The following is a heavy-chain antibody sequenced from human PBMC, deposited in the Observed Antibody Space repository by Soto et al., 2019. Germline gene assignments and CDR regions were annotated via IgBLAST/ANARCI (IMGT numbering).Heavy chain of an antibody. Sequence: GSLRLSCTPSGFTFKNYGLLWVRQAPGKGLEWVALISYDGDHKYYPDSARGRFTVSRDNFNNMLFLQMDSLTPEDTAVYYCAKKIVCYADHSDALEVWGQGTTVTVS. CDR1: GFTFKNYG. V-gene: IGHV3-30*18. CDR3: AKKIVCYADHSDALEV. CDR2: ISYDGDHK. D-gene: IGHD4-17*01. J-gene: IGHJ6*02.